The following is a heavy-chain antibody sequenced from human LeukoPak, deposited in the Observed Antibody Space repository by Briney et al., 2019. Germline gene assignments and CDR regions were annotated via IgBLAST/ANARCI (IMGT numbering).Heavy chain of an antibody. CDR3: ARGLVAKAVVAARRGWFDP. J-gene: IGHJ5*02. V-gene: IGHV4-34*01. Sequence: TSETLCLTCAAYGGSFSGYYWSWIRQPPGKGLEWIGEINHSGSTNYNPSLKSRVTISVATSKNQFSLMLSSVTAADTAVYYCARGLVAKAVVAARRGWFDPWGQGTLVTVSS. CDR1: GGSFSGYY. D-gene: IGHD2-15*01. CDR2: INHSGST.